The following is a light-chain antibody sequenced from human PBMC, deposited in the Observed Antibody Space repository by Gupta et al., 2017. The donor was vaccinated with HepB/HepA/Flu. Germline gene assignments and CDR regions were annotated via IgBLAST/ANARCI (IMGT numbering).Light chain of an antibody. CDR1: SSNIGAGYD. J-gene: IGLJ1*01. CDR3: QAYDSSLSGWV. V-gene: IGLV1-40*01. Sequence: QSVLTQPPSVSGAPGQMVTISCIGSSSNIGAGYDVHWYQQLPGATPKVLIYVNNNRPSGVPDRFSGSKSGTSASLAITGLQAEDEADYYCQAYDSSLSGWVFGTGTKVTVL. CDR2: VNN.